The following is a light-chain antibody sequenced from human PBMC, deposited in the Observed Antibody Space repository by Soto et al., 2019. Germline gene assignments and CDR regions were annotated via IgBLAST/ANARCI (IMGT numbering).Light chain of an antibody. Sequence: EIVMTQSPSTLSVSTGERATLSCRASQSVNNNLAWYQQKPGQAPRLLIYGASTRATGIPARFSGNESGTEFTLTISSLQSEDFAVYYCQQYNNWLTITFGQGTRLEIK. CDR3: QQYNNWLTIT. V-gene: IGKV3-15*01. CDR1: QSVNNN. J-gene: IGKJ5*01. CDR2: GAS.